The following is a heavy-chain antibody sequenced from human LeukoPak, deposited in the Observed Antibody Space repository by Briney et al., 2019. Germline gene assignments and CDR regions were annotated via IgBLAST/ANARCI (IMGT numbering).Heavy chain of an antibody. V-gene: IGHV3-30*02. CDR3: SKDGFGGGPFPYYLDN. CDR2: IPYDGSKK. J-gene: IGHJ4*02. CDR1: GFSFITNG. Sequence: GGSLRLSCAASGFSFITNGIHWVRQAPGKGLEWVAFIPYDGSKKYYTDSVKGRFTISRDNSKNTMYLQMNSLRPEDTAVYYCSKDGFGGGPFPYYLDNWGRGTLVTVSP. D-gene: IGHD3-3*01.